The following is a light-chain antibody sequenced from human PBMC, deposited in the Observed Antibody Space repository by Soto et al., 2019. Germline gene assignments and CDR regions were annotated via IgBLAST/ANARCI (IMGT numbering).Light chain of an antibody. Sequence: EIVVTQSPATLSLSPGERATLXXRTSQSVSSYFAWYQQKPGRAPRLLIYDASSRATGIPARFIGSGSGTDFTLTISSLEPEDFAVYYCQQRSNWPITFGQGTRLEIK. V-gene: IGKV3-11*01. CDR2: DAS. J-gene: IGKJ5*01. CDR3: QQRSNWPIT. CDR1: QSVSSY.